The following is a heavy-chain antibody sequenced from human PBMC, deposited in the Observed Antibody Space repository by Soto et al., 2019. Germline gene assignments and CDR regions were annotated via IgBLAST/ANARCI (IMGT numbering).Heavy chain of an antibody. CDR2: IYYSGST. J-gene: IGHJ5*02. Sequence: SETLSLTCTVSGGSISSGDYYWSWVRQPPGKGLEWIGSIYYSGSTFYNPSLKSRLTISLDTSKNQFSLKPNSVTAADTAVYYCGRDLASFGVADGKINPWGQGTLVTVSS. CDR1: GGSISSGDYY. V-gene: IGHV4-30-4*01. D-gene: IGHD3-3*01. CDR3: GRDLASFGVADGKINP.